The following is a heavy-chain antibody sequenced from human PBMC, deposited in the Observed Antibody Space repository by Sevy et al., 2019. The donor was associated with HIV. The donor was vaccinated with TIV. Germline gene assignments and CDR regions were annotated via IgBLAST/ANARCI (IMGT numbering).Heavy chain of an antibody. CDR2: INSDGSST. V-gene: IGHV3-74*01. CDR3: ARDRAGEMATIDIYYYYGMDV. CDR1: GFTFSSYW. D-gene: IGHD5-12*01. J-gene: IGHJ6*02. Sequence: GGSLRLSCAASGFTFSSYWMHWVRQAPGKGLVWVSRINSDGSSTSYADSVKDRFTISRDNAKNTLYLQMNSLRAEDTAVYYCARDRAGEMATIDIYYYYGMDVWGQGTTVTVSS.